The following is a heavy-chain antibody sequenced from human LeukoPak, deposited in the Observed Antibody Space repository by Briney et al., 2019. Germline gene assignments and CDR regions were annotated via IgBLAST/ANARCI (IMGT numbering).Heavy chain of an antibody. CDR2: INPNSGGT. CDR3: ARVGPLYYDFWSGHPYTDV. Sequence: ASVKVSCKASGYTFTGYYMHWVRQAPGQGLEWMGWINPNSGGTNYAQKFQGRVTMTRDTSISTAYMELSRLRSDDTAVYYCARVGPLYYDFWSGHPYTDVWGKGTTVTVSS. CDR1: GYTFTGYY. J-gene: IGHJ6*03. D-gene: IGHD3-3*01. V-gene: IGHV1-2*02.